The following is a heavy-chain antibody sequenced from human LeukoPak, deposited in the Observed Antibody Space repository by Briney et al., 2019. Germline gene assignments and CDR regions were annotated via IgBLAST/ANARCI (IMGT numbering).Heavy chain of an antibody. Sequence: GGSLRLSCAASGFTFSSYSMNWVRQAPGKGLEWVSSISSSSSYIYYADSVKGRFTISRDNSKNTLYLQMNSLRAEDTAVYYCAKDSRGYYGSGSPTDYWGQGTLVTVSS. D-gene: IGHD3-10*01. CDR1: GFTFSSYS. CDR2: ISSSSSYI. V-gene: IGHV3-21*01. CDR3: AKDSRGYYGSGSPTDY. J-gene: IGHJ4*02.